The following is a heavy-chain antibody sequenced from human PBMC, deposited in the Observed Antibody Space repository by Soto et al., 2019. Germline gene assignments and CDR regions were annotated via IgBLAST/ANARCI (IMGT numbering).Heavy chain of an antibody. CDR2: IYYSGST. CDR1: VVSIRSGSHY. J-gene: IGHJ4*02. V-gene: IGHV4-31*03. CDR3: AREGGDGIDY. D-gene: IGHD3-16*01. Sequence: SETLSLTCTFSVVSIRSGSHYWSWIRQHPGKGLEWIGYIYYSGSTYYNPSLKSRINISISTSKNQFSLKLTSVTAADTAVYYCAREGGDGIDYWGQGTLVTVSS.